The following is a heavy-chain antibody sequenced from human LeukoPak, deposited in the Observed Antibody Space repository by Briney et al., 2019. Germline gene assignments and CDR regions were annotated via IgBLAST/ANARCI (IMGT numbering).Heavy chain of an antibody. Sequence: ASVKVSCKASGYTFTAYYMHWVRQAPGQGLEWMGRINPNSGVTNYAQKFQGRVTMTRDTSISTAYMELSSLRSDDTTVYYCATFGWSYCFDYWGQGTLVTVSS. V-gene: IGHV1-2*06. CDR2: INPNSGVT. CDR3: ATFGWSYCFDY. D-gene: IGHD2-8*01. J-gene: IGHJ4*02. CDR1: GYTFTAYY.